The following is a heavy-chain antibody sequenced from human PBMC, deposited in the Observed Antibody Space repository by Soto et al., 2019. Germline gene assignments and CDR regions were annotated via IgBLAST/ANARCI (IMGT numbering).Heavy chain of an antibody. J-gene: IGHJ4*02. CDR3: ARVRSRSYLGY. CDR1: GYTFTTYN. D-gene: IGHD2-2*01. CDR2: IDPSGGRT. V-gene: IGHV1-46*01. Sequence: ASVKVSCKASGYTFTTYNIHWERQAPGHGLEWMAIIDPSGGRTTYAQKFQGRITVTRDTSTSTVYMQLSSLRSEDTAIYYCARVRSRSYLGYWRQGTLVTVSS.